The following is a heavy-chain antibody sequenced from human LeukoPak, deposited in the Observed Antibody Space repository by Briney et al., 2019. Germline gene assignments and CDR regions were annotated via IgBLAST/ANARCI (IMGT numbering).Heavy chain of an antibody. CDR2: ITTSSGTI. CDR3: ATTSSWYAFDI. V-gene: IGHV3-48*04. CDR1: GFTFSNSA. J-gene: IGHJ3*02. D-gene: IGHD6-19*01. Sequence: GGSLRLSCAASGFTFSNSAMTWVRQAPGKGLEWVSYITTSSGTIYYADSVKGRFTVSRDNAKNSLYLQMNSLRAEDTAVYYCATTSSWYAFDIWGQGTMVTVSS.